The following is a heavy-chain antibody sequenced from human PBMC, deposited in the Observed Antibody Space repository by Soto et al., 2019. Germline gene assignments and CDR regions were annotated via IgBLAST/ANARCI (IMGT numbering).Heavy chain of an antibody. D-gene: IGHD2-2*01. V-gene: IGHV1-46*01. CDR3: ARGVRFGGYCSSTSCATRDWFDP. Sequence: GASVKVSCKASGYTFTSYYMHWVRQAPGQGLEWMGIINPSGGSTSYAQKFQGRVTMTRDTSTSTVYMELSSLRSEDTAVYYCARGVRFGGYCSSTSCATRDWFDPWGQGTLVTGSS. CDR1: GYTFTSYY. CDR2: INPSGGST. J-gene: IGHJ5*02.